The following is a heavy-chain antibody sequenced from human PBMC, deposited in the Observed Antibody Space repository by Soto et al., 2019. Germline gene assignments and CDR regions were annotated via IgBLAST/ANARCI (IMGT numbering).Heavy chain of an antibody. CDR2: IYYSGST. Sequence: SETLSLTCTVSGGSVSSGSYYWSWIRQPPGKGLEWIGYIYYSGSTYYNPSLKSRVTISVDTSKNQFSLKLSSVTAADTAVYYCARLSIAAAGGWFDPWGQGTLVTVSS. V-gene: IGHV4-39*01. D-gene: IGHD6-13*01. CDR3: ARLSIAAAGGWFDP. J-gene: IGHJ5*02. CDR1: GGSVSSGSYY.